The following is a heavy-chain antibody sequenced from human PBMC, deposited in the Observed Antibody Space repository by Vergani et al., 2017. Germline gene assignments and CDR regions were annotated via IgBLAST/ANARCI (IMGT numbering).Heavy chain of an antibody. CDR3: ARNLDYEFWSGYYYYMDV. CDR1: GFTFSSYS. J-gene: IGHJ6*03. V-gene: IGHV3-21*01. Sequence: EVQLVESGGGLVKPGGSLRLSCAASGFTFSSYSMNWVRQAPGKGLEWVSSISSSSSYIYYADSVKGRFTISRDNAKNSLYLQMNSLRAEDTAVYYCARNLDYEFWSGYYYYMDVWGKGTTVTVSS. CDR2: ISSSSSYI. D-gene: IGHD3-3*01.